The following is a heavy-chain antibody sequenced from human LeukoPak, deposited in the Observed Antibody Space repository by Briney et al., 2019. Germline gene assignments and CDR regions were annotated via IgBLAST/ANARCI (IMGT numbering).Heavy chain of an antibody. J-gene: IGHJ5*02. CDR2: INPSGGST. CDR1: GYTFTSYY. Sequence: VASVKVSCKASGYTFTSYYMHWVRQAPGQGLEWMGIINPSGGSTSYAQKFQGRVTMTRDTSTSTVYMELSSLRSEDTAVYYCARDKRNYDYVWGSYHKPRWFDPWGQGTLVTVSS. D-gene: IGHD3-16*02. V-gene: IGHV1-46*01. CDR3: ARDKRNYDYVWGSYHKPRWFDP.